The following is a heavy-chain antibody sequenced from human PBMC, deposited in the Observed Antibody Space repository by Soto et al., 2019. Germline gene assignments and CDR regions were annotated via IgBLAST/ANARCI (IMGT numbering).Heavy chain of an antibody. CDR3: ARIGDVPYYYYGLDV. D-gene: IGHD3-16*01. CDR2: MSGYNANT. CDR1: GYSFTRYG. Sequence: QVQLVQSGAEVKKPGASVKVSCKASGYSFTRYGISWVRQDPGQGLEWMGWMSGYNANTSYPEKLQGIVTMTTDTSPSTAYMEVRNLISDDTAVYYCARIGDVPYYYYGLDVWGQGTTVTVSS. V-gene: IGHV1-18*01. J-gene: IGHJ6*02.